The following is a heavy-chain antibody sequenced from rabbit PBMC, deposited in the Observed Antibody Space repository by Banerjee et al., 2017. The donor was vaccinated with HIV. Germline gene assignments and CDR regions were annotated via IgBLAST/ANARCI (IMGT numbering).Heavy chain of an antibody. D-gene: IGHD7-1*01. CDR3: ARDLGGYAGYGDL. CDR1: GFSFSSGYD. Sequence: QSLEESGGDLVKPEGSLTLTCTASGFSFSSGYDMCWVRQAPGKGLEWIACINTNSGNTVYATWAKGRFTISKTSSTTVTLQMTSLTAADTATYFCARDLGGYAGYGDLWGQGTLVTV. CDR2: INTNSGNT. V-gene: IGHV1S40*01. J-gene: IGHJ3*01.